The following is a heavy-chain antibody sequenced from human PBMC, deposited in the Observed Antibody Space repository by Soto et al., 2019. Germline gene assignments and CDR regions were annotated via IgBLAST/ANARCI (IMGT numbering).Heavy chain of an antibody. CDR3: APTSPGYGPGEY. J-gene: IGHJ4*01. CDR2: IYYTGST. V-gene: IGHV4-61*01. D-gene: IGHD3-10*01. CDR1: GDSVSSGSHS. Sequence: QVQLQESGPGLVKPSETLSLTCSVSGDSVSSGSHSWTWTRQPPGKGLEFLGYIYYTGSTNYNPSPKSRVPLSGDTSQHQISLELTSVTAADPAVYYCAPTSPGYGPGEYWGLRILVTVSS.